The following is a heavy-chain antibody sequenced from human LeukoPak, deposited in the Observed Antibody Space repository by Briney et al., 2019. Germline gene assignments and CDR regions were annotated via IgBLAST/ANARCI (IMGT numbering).Heavy chain of an antibody. Sequence: SETLSLTCAVYGGSFSGYYWSWIRQPPGKGLEWIGEINHSGSTNYNPSLKSRVTISVDTSKNQFSLKLSSVTAADTAVYCCARHYDSSGYFDYWGQGTLVTVSS. J-gene: IGHJ4*02. V-gene: IGHV4-34*01. CDR1: GGSFSGYY. CDR3: ARHYDSSGYFDY. CDR2: INHSGST. D-gene: IGHD3-22*01.